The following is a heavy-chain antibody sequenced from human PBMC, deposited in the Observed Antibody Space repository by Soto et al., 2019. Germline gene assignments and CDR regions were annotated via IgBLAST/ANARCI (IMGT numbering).Heavy chain of an antibody. CDR2: ISWNSGSI. Sequence: PGGSLRLSCAASGFTFDDYAMHWVRQAPGKGLEWVSGISWNSGSIGYADSVKGRFTISRDNAKNSLYLQMNSLRAEDTALYYCAKDRNYDILTGYYRMPGPVPFDYWGQGTLVTVSS. J-gene: IGHJ4*02. CDR3: AKDRNYDILTGYYRMPGPVPFDY. V-gene: IGHV3-9*01. CDR1: GFTFDDYA. D-gene: IGHD3-9*01.